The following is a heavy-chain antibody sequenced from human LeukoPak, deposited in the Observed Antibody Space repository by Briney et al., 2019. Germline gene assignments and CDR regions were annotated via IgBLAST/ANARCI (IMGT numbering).Heavy chain of an antibody. J-gene: IGHJ4*02. CDR2: VSSTGNNT. Sequence: GGSLRLSCAASGFSYSSYAMHWVRQAPGKGLEWVAVVSSTGNNTYYADSVKGRFTISRDNSKNTLFLQMNTLRPEDMAVYFCAKVPISIPRSYFFDYWGQGTLVTVSS. CDR1: GFSYSSYA. V-gene: IGHV3-30*18. CDR3: AKVPISIPRSYFFDY. D-gene: IGHD3-9*01.